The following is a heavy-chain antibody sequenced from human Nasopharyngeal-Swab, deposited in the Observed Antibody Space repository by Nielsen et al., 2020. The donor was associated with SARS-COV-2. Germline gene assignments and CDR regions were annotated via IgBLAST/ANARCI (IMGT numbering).Heavy chain of an antibody. CDR2: ISSSSSYI. V-gene: IGHV3-21*01. CDR1: GFTFSSYS. CDR3: ARDVAAAFDY. D-gene: IGHD6-13*01. Sequence: GESLKISCAASGFTFSSYSMNWVRQPPGKGLEWVSSISSSSSYIYYADSVKGRFTVSRDNAKNSLYLQMNSLRAEDTAVYYCARDVAAAFDYWGQGTLVTVSS. J-gene: IGHJ4*02.